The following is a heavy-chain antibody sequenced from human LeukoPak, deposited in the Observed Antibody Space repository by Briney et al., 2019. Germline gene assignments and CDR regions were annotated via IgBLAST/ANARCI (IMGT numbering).Heavy chain of an antibody. CDR2: IIPIFGTA. CDR3: ARALIVVVPAAMSPYYHGMDV. Sequence: GASVKVSCKASGGTFSSYAISWVRQAPGQGLEWMGGIIPIFGTANYAQKFQGRVTITADKSTSTAYMELSSLRSEDTAVYYCARALIVVVPAAMSPYYHGMDVWGKGTTVTVSS. CDR1: GGTFSSYA. D-gene: IGHD2-2*01. J-gene: IGHJ6*04. V-gene: IGHV1-69*06.